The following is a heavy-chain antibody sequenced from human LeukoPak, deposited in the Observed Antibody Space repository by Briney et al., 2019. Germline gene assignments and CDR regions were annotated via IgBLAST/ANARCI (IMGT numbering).Heavy chain of an antibody. CDR3: AKKSYYYDSTGYYDY. J-gene: IGHJ4*02. Sequence: GGSLRLSCAVSGFTFSSYAMSWVRQAPGKGLEWVSGISGSGDSTYYADSVKGRFTISRDNSKNPLYLQMNSLRAEDTAVYYCAKKSYYYDSTGYYDYWGQGTLVTVSS. V-gene: IGHV3-23*01. CDR2: ISGSGDST. CDR1: GFTFSSYA. D-gene: IGHD3-22*01.